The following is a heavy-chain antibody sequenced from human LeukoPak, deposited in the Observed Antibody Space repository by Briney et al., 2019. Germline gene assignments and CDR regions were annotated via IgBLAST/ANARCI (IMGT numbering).Heavy chain of an antibody. V-gene: IGHV3-33*01. Sequence: PGGSLRLSWAASGFTFSSYGMHWVRQAPGKGLEWVAVIWYDGSNKYYADSVKGRFTISRDNSKNTLYLQMNSLRAEDTAVYYRARDDDFWSGCYSQFDYWGQGTLVTVTS. CDR3: ARDDDFWSGCYSQFDY. CDR2: IWYDGSNK. J-gene: IGHJ4*02. CDR1: GFTFSSYG. D-gene: IGHD3-3*01.